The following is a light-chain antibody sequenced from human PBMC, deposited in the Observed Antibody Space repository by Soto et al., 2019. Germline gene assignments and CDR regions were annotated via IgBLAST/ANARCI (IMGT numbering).Light chain of an antibody. CDR3: QQSYSIPWT. V-gene: IGKV1-39*01. Sequence: DIQMTQSPSSLSASVGDRVTITCRTSQSISTYLNWYQHKPGKAPKLLIYAASSLQSGAPSRFSGSGSGTDFTLTISSLQPDDFATYYCQQSYSIPWTCGLGTKVELK. CDR2: AAS. J-gene: IGKJ1*01. CDR1: QSISTY.